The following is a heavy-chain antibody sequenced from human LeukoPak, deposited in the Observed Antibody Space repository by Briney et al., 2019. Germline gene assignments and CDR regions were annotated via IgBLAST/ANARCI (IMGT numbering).Heavy chain of an antibody. J-gene: IGHJ5*02. CDR3: ARDGLGYCSGGSCYVAREKRGGWFDP. CDR2: INWNGGST. V-gene: IGHV3-20*04. D-gene: IGHD2-15*01. Sequence: GGSLRLSCAASGFTFDDYGMSWVRQAPGKGLEWVSGINWNGGSTGYADSVKGRFTISRDNAKNSLYLQMNSLRAEDTALYYCARDGLGYCSGGSCYVAREKRGGWFDPWGQGTLVTVSS. CDR1: GFTFDDYG.